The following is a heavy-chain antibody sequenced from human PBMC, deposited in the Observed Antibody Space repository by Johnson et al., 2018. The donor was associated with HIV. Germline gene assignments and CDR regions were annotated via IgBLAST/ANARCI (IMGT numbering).Heavy chain of an antibody. V-gene: IGHV3-30-3*01. D-gene: IGHD1-26*01. J-gene: IGHJ3*02. Sequence: QVQLVESGGGVVQPGRSLRLSCAASGFTFSSYAMHWVRQAPGKGLEWVAVISYDGSNKYYADSVKGRFTISRDNSKNTLYLQMNSLRAEDTAVYYCAKAQGSLPVEIYAFDIWGQGTMVTVSS. CDR2: ISYDGSNK. CDR3: AKAQGSLPVEIYAFDI. CDR1: GFTFSSYA.